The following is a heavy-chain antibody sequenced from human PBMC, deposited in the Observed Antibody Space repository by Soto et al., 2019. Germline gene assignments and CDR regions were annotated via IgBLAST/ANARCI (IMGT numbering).Heavy chain of an antibody. D-gene: IGHD5-12*01. CDR1: GFTFSSYA. CDR3: ARGGVATIGPGFF. J-gene: IGHJ4*02. CDR2: ISYDGSNK. V-gene: IGHV3-30-3*01. Sequence: GGSLRLSCAASGFTFSSYAMHWVRQAPGKELEWVAVISYDGSNKYYADSVKGRFTISRDNSKSTLYLQMNSLRAEDTAVYYCARGGVATIGPGFFWGQGTLVTVSS.